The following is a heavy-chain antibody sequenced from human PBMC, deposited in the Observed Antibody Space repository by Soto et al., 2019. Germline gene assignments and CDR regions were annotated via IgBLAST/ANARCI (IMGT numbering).Heavy chain of an antibody. D-gene: IGHD5-18*01. Sequence: GGSLRLSCAASGFTFSSYAMSWVRQAPGKGLEWVSAISGSGGSTYYADSVKGRFTISRDNSKNTLYLQMNSLRAEDTAVYYCACPRLTPDTAMVYWFDPWGQGTLVTVSS. CDR1: GFTFSSYA. CDR2: ISGSGGST. CDR3: ACPRLTPDTAMVYWFDP. J-gene: IGHJ5*02. V-gene: IGHV3-23*01.